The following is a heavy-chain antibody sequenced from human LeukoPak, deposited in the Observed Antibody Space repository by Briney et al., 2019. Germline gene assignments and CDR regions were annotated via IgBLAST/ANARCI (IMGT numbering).Heavy chain of an antibody. CDR3: AKDRRDVLLWFGELLYPPPDDY. J-gene: IGHJ4*02. CDR1: GFTFSSYA. V-gene: IGHV3-23*01. Sequence: GGSLRLSCAASGFTFSSYAMSWVRQPPGKGLNWVSSISGSGGNTFYADSVKGRFTISRDNSKNTLYLQMNSLRAEDTAVYYCAKDRRDVLLWFGELLYPPPDDYWGQGTLVTVSS. D-gene: IGHD3-10*01. CDR2: ISGSGGNT.